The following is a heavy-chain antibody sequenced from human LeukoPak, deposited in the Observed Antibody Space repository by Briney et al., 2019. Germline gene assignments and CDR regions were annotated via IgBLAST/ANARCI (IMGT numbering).Heavy chain of an antibody. V-gene: IGHV3-7*01. J-gene: IGHJ4*02. Sequence: GGSLRLSCEASGFIFSSYVMGWVRQAPGKGLEWVANIKADGSEKFYVDSVKGRFTISRDNAKNSLYLQMNSLRAEDTAVYYCARESSVVRGVITDFDYWGQGTLVTVSS. CDR2: IKADGSEK. D-gene: IGHD3-10*01. CDR1: GFIFSSYV. CDR3: ARESSVVRGVITDFDY.